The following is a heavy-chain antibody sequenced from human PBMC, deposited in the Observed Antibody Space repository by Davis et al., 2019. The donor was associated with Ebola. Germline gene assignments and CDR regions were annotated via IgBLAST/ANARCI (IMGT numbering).Heavy chain of an antibody. CDR2: INAGNGNT. J-gene: IGHJ5*02. Sequence: AASVKVSCKASGYTFTSYAMHWVRQAPGQRLEWMGWINAGNGNTKYSQKFQGRVTITTDTSTSTAYMELRSLRSDDTAVYYCARVSRFLEWLSTNWFDPWGQGTLVTVSS. CDR1: GYTFTSYA. D-gene: IGHD3-3*01. CDR3: ARVSRFLEWLSTNWFDP. V-gene: IGHV1-3*01.